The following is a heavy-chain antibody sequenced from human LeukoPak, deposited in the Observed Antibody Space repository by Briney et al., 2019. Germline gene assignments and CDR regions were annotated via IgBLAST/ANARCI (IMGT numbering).Heavy chain of an antibody. CDR1: GFTFDDYA. CDR3: AKDGRSQGYYYYGMDV. J-gene: IGHJ6*02. CDR2: ISWNSGSI. D-gene: IGHD2-15*01. V-gene: IGHV3-9*01. Sequence: GGSLRLSCAASGFTFDDYAMHWVRQAPGKGLEWVSGISWNSGSIGYADSVKGRFTISRDNAKNSLYPQMNSLRAEDTALYYCAKDGRSQGYYYYGMDVWGQGTTVTVSS.